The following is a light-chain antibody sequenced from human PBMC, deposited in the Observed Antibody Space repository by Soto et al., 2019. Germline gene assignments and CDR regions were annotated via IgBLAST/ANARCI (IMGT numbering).Light chain of an antibody. Sequence: DIQLTQSPSSLSASVGDRVTIACRASHNINNYLNWYQHRPGKAPKLLIYAASNLQGGVPSRFSGSGSGTDFTLTISSLQPEDFTTYYCQQSDNIPMYTFGQGTKLEIK. CDR2: AAS. CDR3: QQSDNIPMYT. V-gene: IGKV1-39*01. CDR1: HNINNY. J-gene: IGKJ2*01.